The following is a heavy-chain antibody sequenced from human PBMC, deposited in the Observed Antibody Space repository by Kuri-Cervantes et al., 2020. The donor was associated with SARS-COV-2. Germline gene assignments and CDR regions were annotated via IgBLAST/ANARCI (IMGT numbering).Heavy chain of an antibody. CDR2: FDPEDGET. J-gene: IGHJ4*02. V-gene: IGHV1-24*01. CDR3: ATHRSLRFLEWFRY. D-gene: IGHD3-3*01. CDR1: GYTLTELS. Sequence: ASEKVSCKVSGYTLTELSTHWVRQAPGKGLEWMGGFDPEDGETIYAQKFQGRVTMTEDTSTDTAYMELSSLRSEDTAVYYCATHRSLRFLEWFRYWGQGTLVTVSS.